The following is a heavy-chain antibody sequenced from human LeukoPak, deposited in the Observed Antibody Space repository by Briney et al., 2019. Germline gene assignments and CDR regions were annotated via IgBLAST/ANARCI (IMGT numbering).Heavy chain of an antibody. D-gene: IGHD3-10*01. J-gene: IGHJ5*02. Sequence: ASVKVSCKASGYTFTGYYMHWVRQAPGQGLEWMGWINPNSGGTNYAQKFQGRVTMTRDTSISTAYMELSRLRSDDTAVYYCARRAYYGSGSYYTYNWFDPWGQGTLVTVSS. CDR1: GYTFTGYY. CDR2: INPNSGGT. V-gene: IGHV1-2*02. CDR3: ARRAYYGSGSYYTYNWFDP.